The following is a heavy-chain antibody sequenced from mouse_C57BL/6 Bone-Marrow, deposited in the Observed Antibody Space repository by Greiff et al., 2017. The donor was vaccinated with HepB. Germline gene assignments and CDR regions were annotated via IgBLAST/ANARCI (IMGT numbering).Heavy chain of an antibody. Sequence: QVQLKQSGAELVRPGASVTLSCKASGYTFTDYEMHWVKQTPVHGLEWIGAIDPETGGTAYNQKFKGKAIMTADKSSSTAYMELRSLTSEDSDVYYCTRSIYDGYYEVMDYWGQGTSVTVSS. CDR3: TRSIYDGYYEVMDY. CDR2: IDPETGGT. CDR1: GYTFTDYE. V-gene: IGHV1-15*01. J-gene: IGHJ4*01. D-gene: IGHD2-3*01.